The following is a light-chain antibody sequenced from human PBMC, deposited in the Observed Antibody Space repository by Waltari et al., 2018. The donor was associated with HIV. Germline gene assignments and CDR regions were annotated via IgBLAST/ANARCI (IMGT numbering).Light chain of an antibody. J-gene: IGKJ1*01. CDR1: QGIGHS. V-gene: IGKV1-27*01. CDR2: AAS. CDR3: QKYNSAPRT. Sequence: DVQMTQSPSSLSASVGERVTITCPASQGIGHSLAWYQHKPGKAPKLLIYAASTLQPGVPSRFSGSGSGAHFTLTISSLQPEDIATYYCQKYNSAPRTFGQGTKVEFK.